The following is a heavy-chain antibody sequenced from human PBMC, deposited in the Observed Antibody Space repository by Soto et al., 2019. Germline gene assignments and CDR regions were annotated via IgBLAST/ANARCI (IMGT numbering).Heavy chain of an antibody. D-gene: IGHD2-15*01. V-gene: IGHV1-69*01. Sequence: QVQLVQSGAEVKKPGSSVKVSCKASGGTFSSYAISGVRQAPGQGLEWMGGITPIFGTANYAQKFQGRVTITAEESTNTAHMELSSLRSEDTAVYYCARDYGHDCSGGRCYFYFWGQGTLVTVSS. CDR1: GGTFSSYA. CDR3: ARDYGHDCSGGRCYFYF. J-gene: IGHJ4*02. CDR2: ITPIFGTA.